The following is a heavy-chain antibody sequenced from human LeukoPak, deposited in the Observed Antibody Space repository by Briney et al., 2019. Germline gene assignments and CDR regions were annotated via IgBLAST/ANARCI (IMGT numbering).Heavy chain of an antibody. J-gene: IGHJ4*02. CDR1: GYTFTSYG. Sequence: ASVKVSCKASGYTFTSYGISWVRQAPGQGLEWMGWISAYNGNTNYAQKLQGRVTMTTDKSTSTAYMELSSLRSEDTAVYYCARGLFAGSTSCYDYWGQGTLVTVSS. D-gene: IGHD2-2*01. V-gene: IGHV1-18*01. CDR3: ARGLFAGSTSCYDY. CDR2: ISAYNGNT.